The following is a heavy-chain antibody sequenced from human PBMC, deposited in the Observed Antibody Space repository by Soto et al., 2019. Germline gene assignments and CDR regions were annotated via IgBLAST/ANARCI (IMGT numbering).Heavy chain of an antibody. V-gene: IGHV1-2*02. CDR1: GYTFTGYY. Sequence: ASVKVSCKASGYTFTGYYIHWVRQAPGQGLEWMGWINPYSGDTSYARKFQGRVTMTRDTSISSAYMELSRLRSDDTAVYYCAIGLLLVVPGPIIPWFDSWGQGTLVTVSS. D-gene: IGHD2-2*02. J-gene: IGHJ5*01. CDR2: INPYSGDT. CDR3: AIGLLLVVPGPIIPWFDS.